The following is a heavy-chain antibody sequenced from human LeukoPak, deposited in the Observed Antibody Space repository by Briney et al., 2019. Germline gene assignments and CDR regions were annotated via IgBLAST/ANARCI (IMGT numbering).Heavy chain of an antibody. CDR1: GFTFSSYA. V-gene: IGHV3-9*01. CDR3: AKDIGEAAAHDAFDI. D-gene: IGHD6-13*01. J-gene: IGHJ3*02. CDR2: ISWNSGSI. Sequence: GGSLRLSCAASGFTFSSYAMHWVRQAPGKGLEWVSGISWNSGSIGYADSVKGRFTISRDNAKNSLYLQMNCLRAEDTALYYCAKDIGEAAAHDAFDIWGQGTMVTVSS.